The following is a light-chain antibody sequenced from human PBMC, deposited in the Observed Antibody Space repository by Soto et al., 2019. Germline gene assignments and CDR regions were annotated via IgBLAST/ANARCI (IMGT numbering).Light chain of an antibody. CDR1: QTISTY. J-gene: IGKJ1*01. Sequence: IQMTQSPSSLAASVGDRITITCRASQTISTYVNWYRQKSGAAPELLLYDASTLQGGVPSRFSGGASGTDFPLTISSMQLEDFATYYCQQNYNTPLTFGQGTKVEIK. CDR3: QQNYNTPLT. V-gene: IGKV1-39*01. CDR2: DAS.